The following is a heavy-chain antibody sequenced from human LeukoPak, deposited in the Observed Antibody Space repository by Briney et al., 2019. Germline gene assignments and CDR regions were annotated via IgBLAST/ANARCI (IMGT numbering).Heavy chain of an antibody. Sequence: AGRSLRLSCAASGFTFSSYGMPWVRQAPGKGLEWVAVISYDGSNKYYADSVKGRFTISRDNSKNTLYLQMNSLRAEDTAVYYCANLGYCSGGSCPPGDYYFDYWGQGTLVTVSS. V-gene: IGHV3-30*18. CDR3: ANLGYCSGGSCPPGDYYFDY. J-gene: IGHJ4*02. D-gene: IGHD2-15*01. CDR2: ISYDGSNK. CDR1: GFTFSSYG.